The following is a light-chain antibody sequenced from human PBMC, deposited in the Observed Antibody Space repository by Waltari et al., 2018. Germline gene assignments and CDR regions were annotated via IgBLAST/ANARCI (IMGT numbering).Light chain of an antibody. CDR2: ATS. CDR3: KQYDNSPVT. J-gene: IGKJ2*01. Sequence: EIVLKQSPGTLSLSPGERATLSCRARQSVSSSYFAWYQQKPGQAPRILIFATSSRATGISDRFSGSVSGTDFTLTISRLEPEDSAVYYCKQYDNSPVTFGQGTKLEI. V-gene: IGKV3-20*01. CDR1: QSVSSSY.